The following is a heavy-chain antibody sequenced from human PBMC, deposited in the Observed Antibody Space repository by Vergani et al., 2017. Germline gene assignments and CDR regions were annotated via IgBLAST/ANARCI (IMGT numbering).Heavy chain of an antibody. D-gene: IGHD2-2*01. J-gene: IGHJ2*01. CDR1: GFTFSSYS. V-gene: IGHV3-21*01. CDR2: ISSSSSYI. Sequence: EVQLVESGGGLVKPGGSLRLSCAASGFTFSSYSMNWVRQAPGKGLEWVSSISSSSSYIYYADSVKGRFTISRDNAKNSLYLQMNSLRAEDTAVHYCARDRLFCSSTSCYSQAWYFDLWGRGTLVTVSS. CDR3: ARDRLFCSSTSCYSQAWYFDL.